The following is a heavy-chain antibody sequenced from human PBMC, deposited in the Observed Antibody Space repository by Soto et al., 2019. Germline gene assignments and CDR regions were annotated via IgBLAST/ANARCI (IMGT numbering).Heavy chain of an antibody. J-gene: IGHJ5*02. Sequence: SVKVSCKAPGDTFTRYYLDWVRKAPGQGLEWMGVINPHGGSTKYAQKFQGRITMTRDTSRSTVYMELTSLRSDDTAIYYCARSSGGNFGIIIEGSNWFDPWGQGTLVTVSS. CDR1: GDTFTRYY. CDR2: INPHGGST. V-gene: IGHV1-46*01. CDR3: ARSSGGNFGIIIEGSNWFDP. D-gene: IGHD3-3*01.